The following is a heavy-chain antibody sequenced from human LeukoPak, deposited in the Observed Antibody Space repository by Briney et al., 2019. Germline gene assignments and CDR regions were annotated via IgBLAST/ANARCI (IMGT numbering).Heavy chain of an antibody. CDR3: ARDGASYGSYYFDY. CDR2: INHSGST. D-gene: IGHD5-18*01. CDR1: GGSFSGYY. Sequence: SETLSLTCAVYGGSFSGYYWSWIRQPPGKGLEWIGEINHSGSTNYNPSLKSRVTISVDTSKNQLSLKLSSVTAADTAVYYCARDGASYGSYYFDYWGQGTLVTVSS. J-gene: IGHJ4*02. V-gene: IGHV4-34*01.